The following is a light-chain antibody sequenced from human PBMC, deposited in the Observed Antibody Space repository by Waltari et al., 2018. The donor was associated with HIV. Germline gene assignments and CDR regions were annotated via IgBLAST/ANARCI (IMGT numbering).Light chain of an antibody. J-gene: IGLJ1*01. V-gene: IGLV1-47*02. CDR3: VGWDSSLSAYV. Sequence: QSFLTQPPSASGTPGQPVTISCSGSSSNIENDNVYWYQQLPGMTPKPLIYNNFLRPSGVPDRFAASKSGTSASLTISGLRSADEADYYCVGWDSSLSAYVFGAGTKVAVL. CDR2: NNF. CDR1: SSNIENDN.